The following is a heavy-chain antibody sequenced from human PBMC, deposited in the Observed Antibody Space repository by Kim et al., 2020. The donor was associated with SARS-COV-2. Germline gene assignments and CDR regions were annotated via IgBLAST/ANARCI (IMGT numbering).Heavy chain of an antibody. CDR2: ISSSSSTI. D-gene: IGHD3-22*01. V-gene: IGHV3-48*04. Sequence: GGSLRLSCAASGFTFSSYSMNWVRQAPGKGLEWVSYISSSSSTIYYADSVKGRFTISRDNAKNSLYLQMNSLRAEDTAVYYCARDLYGSGFSVPPHYWGQGTLVTVSS. CDR1: GFTFSSYS. J-gene: IGHJ4*02. CDR3: ARDLYGSGFSVPPHY.